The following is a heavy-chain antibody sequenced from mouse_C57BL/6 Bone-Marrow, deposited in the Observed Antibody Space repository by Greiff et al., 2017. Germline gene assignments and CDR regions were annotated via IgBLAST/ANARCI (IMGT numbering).Heavy chain of an antibody. J-gene: IGHJ4*01. Sequence: VQLQQSGAELVRPGASVKLSCTASGFNIKDYYMHWVKQRPEQGLEWIGRIDPEDGDTEYAPKFQGKDTMTADTSSNTAYLQLSSLTSEDTAVYYCTTLPYYYAMDYWGQGTSVTVSS. D-gene: IGHD5-1*01. CDR1: GFNIKDYY. V-gene: IGHV14-1*01. CDR2: IDPEDGDT. CDR3: TTLPYYYAMDY.